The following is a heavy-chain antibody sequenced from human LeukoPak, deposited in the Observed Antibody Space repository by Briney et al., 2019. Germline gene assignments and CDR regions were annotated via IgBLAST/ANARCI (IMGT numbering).Heavy chain of an antibody. J-gene: IGHJ5*02. V-gene: IGHV4-61*02. CDR1: GGSISSGGYY. CDR2: IYTSGST. D-gene: IGHD3-10*01. Sequence: SQTLSLTCTVSGGSISSGGYYWSWIRQPAGKGLEWIGRIYTSGSTNYHPSLKSRVTMSVDTSKNQFSLKLSSVTAADTAVYYCAREGGLLWFGEFDPWGQGTLVTVSS. CDR3: AREGGLLWFGEFDP.